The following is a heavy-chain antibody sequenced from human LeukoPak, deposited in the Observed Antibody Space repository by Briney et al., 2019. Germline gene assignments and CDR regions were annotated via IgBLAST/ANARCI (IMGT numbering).Heavy chain of an antibody. CDR2: ISTGGDP. J-gene: IGHJ3*02. CDR3: AGQARPGSAEGAFDI. D-gene: IGHD2-2*01. CDR1: GFTFSSYD. Sequence: GGSLRLPCTASGFTFSSYDMHWVRQDKGKGLEWVSAISTGGDPYYLGSVKGRFTISRENAKNSFYLQMNSLRAGDTAVYYCAGQARPGSAEGAFDIWGQGTMVTVSS. V-gene: IGHV3-13*05.